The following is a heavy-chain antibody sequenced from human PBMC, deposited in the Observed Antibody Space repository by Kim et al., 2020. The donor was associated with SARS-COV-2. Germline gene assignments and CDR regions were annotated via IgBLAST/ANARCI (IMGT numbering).Heavy chain of an antibody. V-gene: IGHV3-15*01. D-gene: IGHD3-22*01. CDR3: KYYDSSGYYYRTRGGSYGMDV. J-gene: IGHJ6*02. CDR2: IKSNTDAGTT. CDR1: GFTFSNAW. Sequence: GGSLRLSCAASGFTFSNAWISWVRQAPGKGLEWVGRIKSNTDAGTTDYAAPVKVRFTISRDDSKNTLYLQMNSLKTEDTAVYYCKYYDSSGYYYRTRGGSYGMDVWGHGTPVTVS.